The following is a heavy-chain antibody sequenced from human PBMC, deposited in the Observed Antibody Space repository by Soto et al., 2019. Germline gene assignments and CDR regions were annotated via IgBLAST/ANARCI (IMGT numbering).Heavy chain of an antibody. CDR1: GFTFSSYG. V-gene: IGHV3-30*18. J-gene: IGHJ1*01. CDR2: ISYDGSNK. CDR3: AKSTRDSSGYYSFRYFQH. D-gene: IGHD3-22*01. Sequence: ESGGGVVQPGRSLRLSCAASGFTFSSYGMHWVRQAPGKGLAWVAVISYDGSNKYYADSVKGRFTISRDNSKNTLYLQMNSLRDEDTAVYYCAKSTRDSSGYYSFRYFQHWGQGTLVTVSS.